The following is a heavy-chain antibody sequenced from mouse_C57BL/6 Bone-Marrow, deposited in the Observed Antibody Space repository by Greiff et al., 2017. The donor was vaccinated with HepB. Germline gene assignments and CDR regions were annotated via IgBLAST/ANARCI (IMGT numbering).Heavy chain of an antibody. CDR2: ISSGGSYT. CDR3: ARQRITTVYFDY. D-gene: IGHD1-1*01. Sequence: EVKLVESGGDLVKPGGSLKLSCAASGFTFSSYGMSWVRQTPDKRLEWVATISSGGSYTYYPDSVKGRFTISRDNAKNTLYLQMSSLKSEDTAMYYCARQRITTVYFDYWGHGTTLTVSS. CDR1: GFTFSSYG. J-gene: IGHJ2*01. V-gene: IGHV5-6*02.